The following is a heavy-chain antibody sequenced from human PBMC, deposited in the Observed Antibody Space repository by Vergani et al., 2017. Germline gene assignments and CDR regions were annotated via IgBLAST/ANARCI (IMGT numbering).Heavy chain of an antibody. V-gene: IGHV1-69*13. D-gene: IGHD4-17*01. J-gene: IGHJ4*02. CDR3: ARVRVDDYGDYRALDY. CDR2: IIPIFGTA. Sequence: QVQLVQSGAEVKKPGSSVKVSCKASGGTFSSYAISWVRQAPGQGLEWTGGIIPIFGTANYAQKFQGRVTITADESTSTAYMELSSLRSEDTAVYYCARVRVDDYGDYRALDYWGQGTLVTVSS. CDR1: GGTFSSYA.